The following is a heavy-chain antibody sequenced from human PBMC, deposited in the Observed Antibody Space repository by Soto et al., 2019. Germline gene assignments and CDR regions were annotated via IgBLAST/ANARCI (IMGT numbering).Heavy chain of an antibody. J-gene: IGHJ4*02. V-gene: IGHV3-48*02. CDR2: ISGSSGTI. CDR3: AGGAPPFNH. D-gene: IGHD3-16*01. CDR1: GFTFSTFS. Sequence: EVQLVESGGGVVQPGGSLRLSCAASGFTFSTFSMNWVRQAPGKGLEWLSYISGSSGTIYHADAVRGRFTIFRDNVKNSLFLQMNSLRDEDTAVYYCAGGAPPFNHWGQGTLVTVSS.